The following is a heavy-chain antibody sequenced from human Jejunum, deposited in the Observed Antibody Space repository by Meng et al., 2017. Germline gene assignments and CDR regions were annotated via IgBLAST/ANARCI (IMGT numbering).Heavy chain of an antibody. D-gene: IGHD3-3*01. CDR2: ISSDGGIT. Sequence: GESLKISCGASGFNFGDYQMHWVRQSPGKGLEWISRISSDGGITTYADSVKGRFTISRDNAKNTLYLQMNSLGAEDTAVYCCARDLAWVLFDYWGQGALVTVSS. CDR3: ARDLAWVLFDY. CDR1: GFNFGDYQ. V-gene: IGHV3-74*01. J-gene: IGHJ4*02.